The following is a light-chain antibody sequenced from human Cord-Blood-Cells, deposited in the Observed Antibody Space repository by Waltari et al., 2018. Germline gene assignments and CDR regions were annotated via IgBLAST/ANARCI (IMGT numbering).Light chain of an antibody. CDR3: QSYDSSLSGYWV. CDR1: SSNIGAGYA. V-gene: IGLV1-40*01. J-gene: IGLJ3*02. Sequence: QSVLTQPPSVSGAPGQRVTISCTGSSSNIGAGYAVHWYQQLPGTAPKLLIYGNSKRPSGVPDRFSGSKSGTSASLAITGLQAEDEADYYCQSYDSSLSGYWVFGGGTKLTVL. CDR2: GNS.